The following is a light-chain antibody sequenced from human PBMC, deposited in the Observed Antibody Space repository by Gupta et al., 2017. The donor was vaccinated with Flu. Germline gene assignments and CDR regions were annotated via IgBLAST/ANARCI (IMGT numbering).Light chain of an antibody. CDR1: SSDIGTYNY. CDR2: EVS. Sequence: QSALTQPASVSGSPGQSITISCTGTSSDIGTYNYVSWYQPHPDKAPKLMIYEVSSRTAGVANRFSGSKSGNTASLTISGLQAEDEADYYCSADAGSNTLVFGSGTKVSVL. CDR3: SADAGSNTLV. J-gene: IGLJ1*01. V-gene: IGLV2-14*01.